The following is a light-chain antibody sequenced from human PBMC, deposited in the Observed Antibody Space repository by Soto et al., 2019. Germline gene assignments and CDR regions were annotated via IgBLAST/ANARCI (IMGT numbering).Light chain of an antibody. CDR2: EVS. J-gene: IGLJ1*01. CDR1: SSDVGSYNR. V-gene: IGLV2-18*02. Sequence: QCVLTQPPSVTGADGHAVAISCTGTSSDVGSYNRVSWYQQAPGTAPKLVIYEVSNRPSGVPDRFSGSRSGNTASLTISGLQAEDEADYYCSSYTSSSTYVFGTGTKVTVL. CDR3: SSYTSSSTYV.